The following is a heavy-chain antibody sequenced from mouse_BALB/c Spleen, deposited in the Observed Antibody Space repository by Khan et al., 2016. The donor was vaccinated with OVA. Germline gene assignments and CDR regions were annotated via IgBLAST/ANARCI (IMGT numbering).Heavy chain of an antibody. D-gene: IGHD1-1*02. CDR3: AKFYYGGVSNWYFDV. Sequence: QVQLKESGPGLVTPSQSLSITCTVSGFSLTNYGVSWVRQPPGKGLEWLGVVWGDGNTNYHSALRSRLSISKDNSKSQVFLKLNSLPTDDTATYYCAKFYYGGVSNWYFDVWGAGTTVTVSS. J-gene: IGHJ1*01. V-gene: IGHV2-3*01. CDR2: VWGDGNT. CDR1: GFSLTNYG.